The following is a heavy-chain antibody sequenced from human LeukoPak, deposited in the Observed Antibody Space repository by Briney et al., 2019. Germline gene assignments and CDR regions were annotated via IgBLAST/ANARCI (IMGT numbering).Heavy chain of an antibody. CDR2: MNPNSGNT. CDR3: ARGSPGTGYFDY. J-gene: IGHJ4*02. V-gene: IGHV1-8*01. Sequence: GASVKVSCKASGYTFTSYDINWVRQATGQGLEWMGWMNPNSGNTGYAQKFQGRVTLTRNTSISTAYMELSSLRSEDTAVYYCARGSPGTGYFDYWGQGTLVTVSS. D-gene: IGHD3-10*01. CDR1: GYTFTSYD.